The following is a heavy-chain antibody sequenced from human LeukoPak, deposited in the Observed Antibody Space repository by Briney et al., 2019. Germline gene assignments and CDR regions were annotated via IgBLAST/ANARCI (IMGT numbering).Heavy chain of an antibody. CDR1: GFTFSSYA. CDR2: ISGSGGST. V-gene: IGHV3-23*01. D-gene: IGHD3-22*01. CDR3: VKDRPNYYGSNGHYYRQNGDY. J-gene: IGHJ4*02. Sequence: GGSLRLSCAASGFTFSSYAMSWVRQAPGKGLEWVSAISGSGGSTYYADSVKGRFTISRDNSRDTLYLQMNSLRAGDTAIYYCVKDRPNYYGSNGHYYRQNGDYWGQGTLVAVSS.